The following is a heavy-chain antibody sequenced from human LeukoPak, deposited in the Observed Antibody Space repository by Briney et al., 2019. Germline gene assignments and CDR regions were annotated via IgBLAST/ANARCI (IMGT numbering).Heavy chain of an antibody. V-gene: IGHV3-7*01. J-gene: IGHJ4*02. CDR1: GFTFSSYW. D-gene: IGHD3-10*01. Sequence: GGSLRLSCAASGFTFSSYWMSWVRQAPGKGLEWVANIKQDGSEKYYVDSVKGRFTISRDNAKNSLYLQMNSLRAEDTAVYYCAREEPQLLWFGELLFAPFDYWGQGTLVTVFS. CDR2: IKQDGSEK. CDR3: AREEPQLLWFGELLFAPFDY.